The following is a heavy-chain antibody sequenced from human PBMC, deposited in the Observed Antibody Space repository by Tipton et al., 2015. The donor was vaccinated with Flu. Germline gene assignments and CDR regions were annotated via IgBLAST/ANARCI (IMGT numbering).Heavy chain of an antibody. CDR2: VGWDGRDT. CDR3: AKHRLLGTPNQPGFDS. J-gene: IGHJ4*02. Sequence: GSLRLSCAASGFTFREYAMHWVRQAPGKGLEGVSLVGWDGRDTFYADSVKGRFTVSRDNNKNSLYLQMKNLRPDDSAVYSCAKHRLLGTPNQPGFDSWGRGT. CDR1: GFTFREYA. V-gene: IGHV3-43D*04. D-gene: IGHD4-23*01.